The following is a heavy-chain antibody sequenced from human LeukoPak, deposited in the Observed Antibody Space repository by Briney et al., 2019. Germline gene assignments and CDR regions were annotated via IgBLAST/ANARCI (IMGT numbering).Heavy chain of an antibody. V-gene: IGHV1-46*01. CDR3: ARDRRITMVRGVIQYNWFDP. Sequence: ASVKVSFKASGYTFTSYYMHWVRQAPGQGLEWMGIINPSGGSTSYAQKFQGRVTMTRDMSTSTVYMELSSLRSEDTAVYYCARDRRITMVRGVIQYNWFDPWGQGTLVTVSS. D-gene: IGHD3-10*01. CDR1: GYTFTSYY. J-gene: IGHJ5*02. CDR2: INPSGGST.